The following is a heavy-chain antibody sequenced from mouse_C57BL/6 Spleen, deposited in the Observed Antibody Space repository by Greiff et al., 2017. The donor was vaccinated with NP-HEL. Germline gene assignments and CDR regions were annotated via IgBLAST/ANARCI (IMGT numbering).Heavy chain of an antibody. D-gene: IGHD1-1*01. CDR1: GYTFTEYT. CDR3: ARHEVDYGSSPHWYFDV. J-gene: IGHJ1*03. V-gene: IGHV1-62-2*01. CDR2: FYPGSGSI. Sequence: QVQLQQSGAELVKPGASVKLSCKASGYTFTEYTIHWVKQRSGQGLEWIGWFYPGSGSIKYNEKFKDKATLTADKSSSTVYMELSRLTSEDSAVYFCARHEVDYGSSPHWYFDVWGTGTTVTVSS.